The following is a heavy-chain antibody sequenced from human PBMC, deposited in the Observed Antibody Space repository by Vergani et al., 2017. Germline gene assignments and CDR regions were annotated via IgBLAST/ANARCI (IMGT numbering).Heavy chain of an antibody. CDR3: ARDRGDWRYSRYFYNYYMDV. CDR2: ISYDGTNK. D-gene: IGHD2-8*02. CDR1: GFTFGDHG. Sequence: QVQLVESGGGVVQPGRSLSLSCAASGFTFGDHGIHWVRRAPGKGLEWVALISYDGTNKYYTNSVRGRFTISRDNSKSTLFLQMNSLRVEDMAVYYCARDRGDWRYSRYFYNYYMDVWGKGTTVTVSS. V-gene: IGHV3-30-3*01. J-gene: IGHJ6*03.